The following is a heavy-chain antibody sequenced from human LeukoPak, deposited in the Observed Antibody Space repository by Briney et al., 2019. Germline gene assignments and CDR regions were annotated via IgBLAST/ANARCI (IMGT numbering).Heavy chain of an antibody. D-gene: IGHD1-26*01. V-gene: IGHV3-30-3*01. CDR3: ARDGSGSYYYYGMDV. J-gene: IGHJ6*02. Sequence: GGSLRLSCAASGFTFSSYAMHWVRQAPGKGLEWVAVISYDGSNKYYADSVKGRFTISRDNPKKTLYLQMNSLRAEDTAVYYCARDGSGSYYYYGMDVWGQGTTVTVSS. CDR1: GFTFSSYA. CDR2: ISYDGSNK.